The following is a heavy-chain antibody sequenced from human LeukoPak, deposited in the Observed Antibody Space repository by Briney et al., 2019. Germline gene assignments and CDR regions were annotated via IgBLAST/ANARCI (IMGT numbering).Heavy chain of an antibody. CDR1: GFTFSSYA. J-gene: IGHJ4*02. D-gene: IGHD5-12*01. CDR3: AKDWAGVATILPYYFDY. V-gene: IGHV3-23*01. CDR2: ISGSGGST. Sequence: GGSLRLSCVASGFTFSSYAMSWLRQAPGKGLEGVSAISGSGGSTYYADSVKGRFTISRDNSKNTLYLQMNSLRAEDTAVYYCAKDWAGVATILPYYFDYWGQGTLVTVSS.